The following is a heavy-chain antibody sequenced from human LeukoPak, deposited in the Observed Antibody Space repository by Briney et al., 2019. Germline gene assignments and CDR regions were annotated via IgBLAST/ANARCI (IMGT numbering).Heavy chain of an antibody. J-gene: IGHJ2*01. CDR1: GGSISSYY. V-gene: IGHV4-59*01. D-gene: IGHD6-13*01. CDR3: GREVRRTRWYHWYSDL. CDR2: IYYSGST. Sequence: SETLSLTCTVSGGSISSYYWSWIRQPPGKGLEWIGYIYYSGSTNYNPSLKSRVTISTDLTKNQFSLKLSSVTAADTAVYYCGREVRRTRWYHWYSDLWGRGTPVTVSS.